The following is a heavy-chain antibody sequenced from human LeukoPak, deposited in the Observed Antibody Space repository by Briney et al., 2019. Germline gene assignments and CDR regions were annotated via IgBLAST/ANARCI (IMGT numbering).Heavy chain of an antibody. CDR2: ISWNSGSI. D-gene: IGHD3-22*01. J-gene: IGHJ4*02. V-gene: IGHV3-9*01. Sequence: SLRLSCAASGFTFDDYAMRWVRQAPGKGLEWVSGISWNSGSIGYADSVKGRFTISRDNAKNSLYLQMNSLRAEDTALYYCAKDTYYYDSSGDSGKSYFDYWGQGTLVTVSS. CDR3: AKDTYYYDSSGDSGKSYFDY. CDR1: GFTFDDYA.